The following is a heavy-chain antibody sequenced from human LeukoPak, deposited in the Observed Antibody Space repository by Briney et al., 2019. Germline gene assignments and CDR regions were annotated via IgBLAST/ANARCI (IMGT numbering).Heavy chain of an antibody. V-gene: IGHV1-2*02. CDR2: INPNSGGT. J-gene: IGHJ4*02. CDR1: GYTFTGYY. CDR3: ARGSPRMITFGGVIVTLSFDY. Sequence: ASVKVSCKASGYTFTGYYMHWVRQAPGQGLEWMGWINPNSGGTNYAQKFRGRVTMTRDTSISTAYMELSRLRSDDTAVYYCARGSPRMITFGGVIVTLSFDYWGQGTLVTVSS. D-gene: IGHD3-16*02.